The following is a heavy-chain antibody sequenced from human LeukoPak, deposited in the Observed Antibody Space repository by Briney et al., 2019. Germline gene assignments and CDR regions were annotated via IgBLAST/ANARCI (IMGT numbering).Heavy chain of an antibody. CDR2: ISAYNGNT. J-gene: IGHJ6*02. D-gene: IGHD6-13*01. Sequence: PGESLKISCKASGYTFTSYGISWVRQAPGQGLEWMGWISAYNGNTNYAQKLQGRVTMTTDTSTSTAYMELRSLRSDDTAVYYCAKDESSSWYFCYYGMEVWGQGTTVTVSS. CDR3: AKDESSSWYFCYYGMEV. V-gene: IGHV1-18*01. CDR1: GYTFTSYG.